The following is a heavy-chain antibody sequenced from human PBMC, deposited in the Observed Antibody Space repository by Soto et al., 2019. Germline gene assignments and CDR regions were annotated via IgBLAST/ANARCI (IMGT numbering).Heavy chain of an antibody. CDR3: AKFEEDGDPSPDAFDI. CDR2: ITDSGVNT. Sequence: EVHLLQSGGGLVQPGGSLRLSCATSGLSFSTYGMSWVRQAPEKGLEWVSAITDSGVNTFYADAVKGRFTISRANSKNTLYLQMNSLRAEDTAMYYCAKFEEDGDPSPDAFDIWGHGTMVTVSS. D-gene: IGHD4-17*01. CDR1: GLSFSTYG. V-gene: IGHV3-23*01. J-gene: IGHJ3*02.